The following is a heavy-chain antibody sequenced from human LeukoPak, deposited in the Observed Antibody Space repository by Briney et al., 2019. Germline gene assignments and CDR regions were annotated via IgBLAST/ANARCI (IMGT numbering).Heavy chain of an antibody. Sequence: SETLSLTCAVSGYSISSSYYWGGIRQPPGKGLEWIGSIYYSGSTYYNPSLKSRVTISVDTSKNQFSLKLSSVTAADTAVYYCARQGGSYYSWGQGTLVTVSS. CDR2: IYYSGST. CDR1: GYSISSSYY. V-gene: IGHV4-38-2*01. J-gene: IGHJ4*02. CDR3: ARQGGSYYS. D-gene: IGHD1-26*01.